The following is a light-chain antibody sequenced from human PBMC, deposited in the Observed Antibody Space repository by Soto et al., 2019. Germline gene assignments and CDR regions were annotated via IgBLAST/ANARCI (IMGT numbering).Light chain of an antibody. Sequence: DIQMTQSPSTLSASVGDRVTITCRASQSISSWLAWYQQKPGKAPKLLIYKASSLESGVPSRFSGSGSGTDFTLTISSLQPDDFASYYGQQYHSYSRTFGQGTKVEIK. CDR2: KAS. CDR1: QSISSW. CDR3: QQYHSYSRT. V-gene: IGKV1-5*03. J-gene: IGKJ1*01.